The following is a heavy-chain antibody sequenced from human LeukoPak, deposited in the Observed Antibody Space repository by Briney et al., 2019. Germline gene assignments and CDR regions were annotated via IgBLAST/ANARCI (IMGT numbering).Heavy chain of an antibody. CDR3: AKLYYYDSSGPHRSPPHDAFDI. V-gene: IGHV3-23*01. CDR1: GFTFSGYG. J-gene: IGHJ3*02. D-gene: IGHD3-22*01. CDR2: ISGSGGST. Sequence: GGTLRLSCAASGFTFSGYGMSWVRQAPGKGLKWVSAISGSGGSTYYADSVKGRFTISRDNSKNTLYLQMNSLRAEDTAVYYCAKLYYYDSSGPHRSPPHDAFDIWGQGTMVTVSS.